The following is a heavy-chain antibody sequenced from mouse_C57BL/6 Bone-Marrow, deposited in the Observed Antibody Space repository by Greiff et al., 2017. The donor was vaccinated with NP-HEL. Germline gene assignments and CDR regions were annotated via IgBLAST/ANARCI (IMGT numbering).Heavy chain of an antibody. V-gene: IGHV1-26*01. CDR3: ARWNGNYGGNAMDY. D-gene: IGHD2-1*01. J-gene: IGHJ4*01. Sequence: EVQLQQSGPELVKPGASVKISCKASGYTFTDYYMNWVKQSHGKSLEWIGDINPNNGGTSYNQKFKGKATLTVDKSSSTAYMELRSLTSEDSAVYYCARWNGNYGGNAMDYWGQGTSVTVSS. CDR2: INPNNGGT. CDR1: GYTFTDYY.